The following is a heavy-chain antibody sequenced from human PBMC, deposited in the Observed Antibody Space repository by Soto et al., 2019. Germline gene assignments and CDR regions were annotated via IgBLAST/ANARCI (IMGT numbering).Heavy chain of an antibody. CDR3: ALGYCSGGSCYWADWDY. CDR2: INSDGRST. Sequence: GGSLRLSCAASGFTFSSYWMHWVRQAPGKGLVWVSRINSDGRSTSYADSVKGRFTISRDNAKNTLYLQMNSLRAEDTAVYYCALGYCSGGSCYWADWDYWGQGT. V-gene: IGHV3-74*01. CDR1: GFTFSSYW. D-gene: IGHD2-15*01. J-gene: IGHJ4*02.